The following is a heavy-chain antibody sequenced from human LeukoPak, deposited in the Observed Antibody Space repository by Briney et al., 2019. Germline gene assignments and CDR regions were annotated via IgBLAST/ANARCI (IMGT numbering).Heavy chain of an antibody. J-gene: IGHJ4*02. V-gene: IGHV3-73*01. CDR3: TRLGRNYDFWSGYSDY. D-gene: IGHD3-3*01. CDR2: IRSKANSYAT. Sequence: PGGSLRLSCAASGLTFSGSAMHWVRQASGKGLEWVGSIRSKANSYATAYAASVKGRFTISRDDSKNTAYLQMNSLKTEDTAVYYCTRLGRNYDFWSGYSDYWGQGTLVTVSS. CDR1: GLTFSGSA.